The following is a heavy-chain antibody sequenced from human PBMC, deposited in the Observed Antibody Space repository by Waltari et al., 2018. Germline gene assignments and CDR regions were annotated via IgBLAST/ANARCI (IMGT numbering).Heavy chain of an antibody. CDR3: AKVGLGLTTWYPFDV. CDR1: GFTFSDYG. D-gene: IGHD1-1*01. Sequence: QVHLVESGGGVVQPGGSMRLSCAASGFTFSDYGMPWVRQAPGKGLEVVAFIRYYARDIYYRDSVKGLFTISRDNSKNTLFLQMSSLRPEDTAVYYCAKVGLGLTTWYPFDVWGQGTMVTVSS. J-gene: IGHJ3*01. V-gene: IGHV3-30*02. CDR2: IRYYARDI.